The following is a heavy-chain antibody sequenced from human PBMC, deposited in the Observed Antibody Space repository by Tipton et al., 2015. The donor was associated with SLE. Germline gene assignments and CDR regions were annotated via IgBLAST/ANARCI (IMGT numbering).Heavy chain of an antibody. CDR2: IWFDGSEK. Sequence: RSLRLSCAASGFTFSSYAMHWVRQAPGKGLEWVAGIWFDGSEKLYPDSVKGRFTISRDNSKNTLFLQMNSLRAEDTAVYYCARDDETGDYIDYWGQGALVTVSS. V-gene: IGHV3-33*08. J-gene: IGHJ4*02. CDR1: GFTFSSYA. CDR3: ARDDETGDYIDY.